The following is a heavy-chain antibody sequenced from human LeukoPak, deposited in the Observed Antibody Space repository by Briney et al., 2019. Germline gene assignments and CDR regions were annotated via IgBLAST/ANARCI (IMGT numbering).Heavy chain of an antibody. CDR3: ARDSDLTYYDILTGYLGTFDY. Sequence: GGSLRLSCAASGFTFSSYWMHWVRQAPGKGLVWVSRINSDGSSTSYADSVKGRFTISRDNAKNTLYLQMNSLRAEDTAVYYCARDSDLTYYDILTGYLGTFDYWGQGTLVTVSS. V-gene: IGHV3-74*01. J-gene: IGHJ4*02. CDR2: INSDGSST. D-gene: IGHD3-9*01. CDR1: GFTFSSYW.